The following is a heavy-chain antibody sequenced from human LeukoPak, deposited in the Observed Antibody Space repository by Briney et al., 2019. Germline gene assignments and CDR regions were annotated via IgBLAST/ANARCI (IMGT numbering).Heavy chain of an antibody. Sequence: GGSLRLSCAASGFTFSSYAMNWVRQAPGKGLEWVSAISGSGGSTYYADSVKGRFTISRDNAKNSLYLQMNSLRAEDTALYYCAREDKGGVDYWGQGTLVTVSS. CDR3: AREDKGGVDY. V-gene: IGHV3-23*01. CDR2: ISGSGGST. D-gene: IGHD3-16*01. J-gene: IGHJ4*02. CDR1: GFTFSSYA.